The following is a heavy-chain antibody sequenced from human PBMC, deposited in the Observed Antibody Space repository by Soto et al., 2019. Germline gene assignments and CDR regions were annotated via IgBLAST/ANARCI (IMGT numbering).Heavy chain of an antibody. CDR3: AREMYCSSTRCYANYYYYGMDV. CDR1: GFTFSSYG. V-gene: IGHV3-33*01. D-gene: IGHD2-2*01. J-gene: IGHJ6*02. CDR2: IWYDGSNK. Sequence: QVQLVESGGGVVQPGRSLRLSCAASGFTFSSYGMHWVRQAPGKGLEWVAVIWYDGSNKYYADSVKGRFTISRDNSKNTLYLQMNSLRSEHTAVYYCAREMYCSSTRCYANYYYYGMDVWGQGTTVTVSS.